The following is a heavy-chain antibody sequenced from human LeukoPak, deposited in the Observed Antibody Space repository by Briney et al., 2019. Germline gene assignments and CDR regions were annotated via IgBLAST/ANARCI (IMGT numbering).Heavy chain of an antibody. Sequence: ASVRVSCKAYGDRFNNFAISWVRQAPGQGLEYIGGIVPIFDTPNYSPTFKGSVTITADKSTTTAYMELSGLTFHDTAVYYCARAQGYGDYLGYYDYWGQGTLAAVSS. V-gene: IGHV1-69*06. CDR1: GDRFNNFA. D-gene: IGHD4-17*01. CDR3: ARAQGYGDYLGYYDY. J-gene: IGHJ4*02. CDR2: IVPIFDTP.